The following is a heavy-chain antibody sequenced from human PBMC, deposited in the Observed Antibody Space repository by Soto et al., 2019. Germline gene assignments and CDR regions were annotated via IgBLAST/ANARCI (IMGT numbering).Heavy chain of an antibody. CDR2: ISWNSGSI. CDR3: AKEIEDTGQLGSFDY. J-gene: IGHJ4*02. V-gene: IGHV3-9*01. CDR1: GFTFDDYA. D-gene: IGHD6-6*01. Sequence: EVQLVESGGGLVQPGRSLRLSCAASGFTFDDYAMHWVRQAPGKGLEWVSGISWNSGSIGYADSVKGRFTISRDNAKNSLYLQMNSLRAEDTALYYCAKEIEDTGQLGSFDYWGQGTLVTVSS.